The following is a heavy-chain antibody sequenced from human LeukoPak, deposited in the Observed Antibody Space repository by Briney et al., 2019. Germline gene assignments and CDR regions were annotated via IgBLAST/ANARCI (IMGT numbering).Heavy chain of an antibody. J-gene: IGHJ4*02. CDR2: TYYRSKWYN. CDR1: GDSVSSNSAA. D-gene: IGHD2-15*01. CDR3: ARDGDCSGGSCYLGGWGY. V-gene: IGHV6-1*01. Sequence: SQTLSLTCAISGDSVSSNSAAWNWIRQSPSRGLEWLGRTYYRSKWYNDYAVSVKSRITINPDTSKNQFSLQLNSVTPEDTAVYYCARDGDCSGGSCYLGGWGYWGQGTLVTVSS.